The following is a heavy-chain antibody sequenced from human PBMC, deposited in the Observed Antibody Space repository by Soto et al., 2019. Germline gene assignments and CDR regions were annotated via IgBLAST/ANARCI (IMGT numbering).Heavy chain of an antibody. V-gene: IGHV3-9*01. D-gene: IGHD3-22*01. Sequence: EVQLVESGGGLVQPGRSLRLSCAASGFSFDDYAMHWVRQAPGNGLEWVSGISWNSGSIGYADSVKGRFTISRDNAKNSLYLQMNSLRAEDTALYYCAKDYYYDSSGCKDYWGQGTLVTVSS. CDR3: AKDYYYDSSGCKDY. CDR2: ISWNSGSI. CDR1: GFSFDDYA. J-gene: IGHJ4*02.